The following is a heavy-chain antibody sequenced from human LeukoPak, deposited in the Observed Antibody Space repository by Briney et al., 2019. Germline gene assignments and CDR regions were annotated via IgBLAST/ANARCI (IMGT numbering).Heavy chain of an antibody. V-gene: IGHV3-43*02. CDR2: ISGDGGST. D-gene: IGHD3-22*01. CDR3: AKDTAYYDSSGYDY. Sequence: GGSLRLSCAASGFTFDDYAMHWVRQAPGKGLERVSLISGDGGSTYYADSVKGRFTISRDNSKNSLYLQMNSLRTEDTALYYCAKDTAYYDSSGYDYWGQGTLVTVSS. J-gene: IGHJ4*02. CDR1: GFTFDDYA.